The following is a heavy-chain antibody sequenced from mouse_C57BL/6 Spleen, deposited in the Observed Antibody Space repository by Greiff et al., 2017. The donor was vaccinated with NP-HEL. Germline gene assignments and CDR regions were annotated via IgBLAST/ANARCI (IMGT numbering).Heavy chain of an antibody. CDR3: ARRGITTVVGRRYFDV. V-gene: IGHV1-69*01. CDR2: IDPSDSYT. D-gene: IGHD1-1*01. J-gene: IGHJ1*03. Sequence: VQLQQSGAELVMPGASVKLSCKASGYTFTSYWMHWVKQRPGQGLEWIGEIDPSDSYTNYNQKFKGKSTLTVDKSSSTAYMQLSSLTSEDSAVYYCARRGITTVVGRRYFDVWGTGTTVTVSS. CDR1: GYTFTSYW.